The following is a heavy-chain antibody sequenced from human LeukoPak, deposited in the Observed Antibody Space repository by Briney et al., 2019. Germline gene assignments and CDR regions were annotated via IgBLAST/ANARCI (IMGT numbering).Heavy chain of an antibody. CDR1: GFSFSGHW. CDR2: ISPTGSTT. CDR3: AREARSNSGFDY. J-gene: IGHJ4*02. V-gene: IGHV3-74*01. Sequence: GGSLRLSRTASGFSFSGHWMHWARQLPGKGLVWVSRISPTGSTTSYADSVKGRFTVSRDNAKNTLYLQMNSLRAEDTAVYYCAREARSNSGFDYWGQGTLVTVSS. D-gene: IGHD4-11*01.